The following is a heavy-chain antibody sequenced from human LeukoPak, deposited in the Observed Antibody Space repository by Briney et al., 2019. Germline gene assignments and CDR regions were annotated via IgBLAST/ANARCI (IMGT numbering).Heavy chain of an antibody. CDR1: GFTFSSYE. V-gene: IGHV3-48*03. CDR2: ISSSGSTI. Sequence: GGSLRLSCAASGFTFSSYEMNWVRQAPGKGLEWVSYISSSGSTIYYADSVKGRFTISRDNAKNSLYLQMNSLRAEDTAVYYCARAFGYGGNGYFDYWGQGTLVTVSS. D-gene: IGHD4-23*01. CDR3: ARAFGYGGNGYFDY. J-gene: IGHJ4*02.